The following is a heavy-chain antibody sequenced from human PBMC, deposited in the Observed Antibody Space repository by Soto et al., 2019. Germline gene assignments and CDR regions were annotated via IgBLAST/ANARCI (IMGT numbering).Heavy chain of an antibody. J-gene: IGHJ6*02. D-gene: IGHD3-9*01. V-gene: IGHV3-30-3*01. CDR3: ARDLRDILTGYRHYYYYYGMDV. CDR2: ISYDGSNK. Sequence: PGGSLRLSCAASGFTFSSYAMHWVRQAPGKGLEWVAVISYDGSNKYYADSVKGRFTISRDNSKNTLYLQMNSLRAEDTAVYYCARDLRDILTGYRHYYYYYGMDVRGQGTTVTVSS. CDR1: GFTFSSYA.